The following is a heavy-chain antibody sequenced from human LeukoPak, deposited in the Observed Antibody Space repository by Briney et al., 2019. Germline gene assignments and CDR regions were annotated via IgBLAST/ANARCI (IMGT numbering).Heavy chain of an antibody. CDR2: IYYSGST. CDR3: ARAGGYSYGYAYYYYYMDV. CDR1: NYSISSGYY. Sequence: PSETLSLTCTVSNYSISSGYYWAWIRQPPGKGLEWIGYIYYSGSTNYNPSLKSRVTISVDTSKNQFSLKLSSVTAADTAVYYCARAGGYSYGYAYYYYYMDVWGKGTTVTVSS. J-gene: IGHJ6*03. D-gene: IGHD5-18*01. V-gene: IGHV4-61*01.